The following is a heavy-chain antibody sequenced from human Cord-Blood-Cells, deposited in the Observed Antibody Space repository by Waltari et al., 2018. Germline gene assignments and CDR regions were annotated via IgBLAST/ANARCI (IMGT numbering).Heavy chain of an antibody. CDR3: ARDRGYGSGSYYDY. Sequence: QVQLVQSGAEVKKPGSSVEVACKASGGTLRSYDISCVRPSPGQGLEWMGGIIPIFGTANYAQKFQGRVTITADESTSTAYMELSSLRSEDTAVYYCARDRGYGSGSYYDYWGQGTLVTVSS. CDR1: GGTLRSYD. D-gene: IGHD3-10*01. CDR2: IIPIFGTA. J-gene: IGHJ4*02. V-gene: IGHV1-69*12.